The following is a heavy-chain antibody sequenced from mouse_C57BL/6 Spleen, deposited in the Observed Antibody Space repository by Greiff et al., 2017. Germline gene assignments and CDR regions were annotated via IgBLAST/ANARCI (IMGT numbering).Heavy chain of an antibody. D-gene: IGHD2-3*01. J-gene: IGHJ2*01. CDR2: ISYDGSN. Sequence: ESGPGLVKPSQSLSLTCSVTGYSITSGYYWNWIRQFPGNKLEWMGYISYDGSNNYNPSLKNRISITRDTSKNQFFLKLNSVTTEDTATYYCAREEGDGYSYFDYWGQGTTLTVSS. CDR1: GYSITSGYY. V-gene: IGHV3-6*01. CDR3: AREEGDGYSYFDY.